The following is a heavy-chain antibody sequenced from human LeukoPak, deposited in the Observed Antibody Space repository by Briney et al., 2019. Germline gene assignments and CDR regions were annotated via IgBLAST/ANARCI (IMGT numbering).Heavy chain of an antibody. CDR1: GFTFSSNG. CDR2: IGGSGGHI. D-gene: IGHD4-23*01. CDR3: AKDVRWSFDY. V-gene: IGHV3-23*01. Sequence: PGGSLRFSCAASGFTFSSNGMSWVRQAPGKGLEWVSVIGGSGGHIHYADSVKGRFTISRDNSKNTLYLQMNSLRAEDTATYYCAKDVRWSFDYWGQGTLVTVSS. J-gene: IGHJ4*02.